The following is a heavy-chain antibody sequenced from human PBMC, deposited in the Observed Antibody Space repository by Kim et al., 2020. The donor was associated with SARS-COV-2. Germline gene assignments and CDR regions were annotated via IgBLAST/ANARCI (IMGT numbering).Heavy chain of an antibody. CDR1: GFTFDDYA. D-gene: IGHD3-9*01. CDR3: ARAVARYFDP. J-gene: IGHJ5*02. Sequence: GGSLRLSCAASGFTFDDYAIHWVRQAPGKGLEWVSLISGDGDTTYYSDSVKGRFTISRDNSKNSLFLEMNRLRSEDTALYYCARAVARYFDPWGQGTPVT. V-gene: IGHV3-43*02. CDR2: ISGDGDTT.